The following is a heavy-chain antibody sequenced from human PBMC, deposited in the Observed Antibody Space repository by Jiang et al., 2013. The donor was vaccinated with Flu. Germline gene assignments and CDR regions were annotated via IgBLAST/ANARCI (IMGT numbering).Heavy chain of an antibody. J-gene: IGHJ4*02. Sequence: KASGYTFTSYAMHWVRQAPDKGLEWMGWINAGNGNTKYSQKFQGRVTITRDTSASTAYMELSSLRSEDTAVYYCARSTLPQWDSSGIDYWGQGTLVTVSS. CDR2: INAGNGNT. CDR3: ARSTLPQWDSSGIDY. D-gene: IGHD3-22*01. CDR1: GYTFTSYA. V-gene: IGHV1-3*01.